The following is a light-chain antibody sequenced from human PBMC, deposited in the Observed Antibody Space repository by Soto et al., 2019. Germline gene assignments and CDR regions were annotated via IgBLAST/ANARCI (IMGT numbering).Light chain of an antibody. CDR3: QQYGSSSWT. J-gene: IGKJ1*01. Sequence: EIVLTQSPGTLSLSPGERATLSCRASQTVSSSDLAWYQHKPGQAPRLLIYAASNRATGIPVRFSGSGSGTDFTLIISRLEPEDFAVYYCQQYGSSSWTFGQGTKVEIK. V-gene: IGKV3-20*01. CDR1: QTVSSSD. CDR2: AAS.